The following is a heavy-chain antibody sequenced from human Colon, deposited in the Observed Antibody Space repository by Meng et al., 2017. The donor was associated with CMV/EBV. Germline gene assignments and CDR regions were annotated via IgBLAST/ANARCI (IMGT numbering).Heavy chain of an antibody. CDR2: INHSGST. CDR1: GGSFNTYD. D-gene: IGHD2/OR15-2a*01. CDR3: ARQDFVIVRAAFNWFDP. Sequence: SETLSLTCAVDGGSFNTYDWSWIRQSPGKGLEWIGEINHSGSTNYNPSLKSRVTISVDTSKNQFSLELKSVTASDTAVYYCARQDFVIVRAAFNWFDPWGQGTLVTVSS. V-gene: IGHV4-34*01. J-gene: IGHJ5*02.